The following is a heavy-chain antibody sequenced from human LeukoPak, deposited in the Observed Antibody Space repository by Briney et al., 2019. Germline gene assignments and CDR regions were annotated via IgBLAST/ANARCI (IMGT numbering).Heavy chain of an antibody. CDR1: GYTFTNFG. D-gene: IGHD3-10*01. CDR3: AMVRGVIPVNFDY. Sequence: ASVKVSCKASGYTFTNFGITWVRQAPGQGLEWMGWISAYNDNTNYAQKFQGRVTITADKSTSTAYMELSSLRSEDTAVYYCAMVRGVIPVNFDYWGQGTLVTVSS. V-gene: IGHV1-18*01. J-gene: IGHJ4*02. CDR2: ISAYNDNT.